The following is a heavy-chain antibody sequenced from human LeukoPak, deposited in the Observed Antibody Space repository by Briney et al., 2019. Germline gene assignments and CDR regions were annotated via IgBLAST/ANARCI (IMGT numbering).Heavy chain of an antibody. CDR3: ARLQLTVAYSCYYMDV. J-gene: IGHJ6*03. CDR1: GGSFSGYY. Sequence: SETLSLTCAVYGGSFSGYYWSWIRQPPGKGLEWIGEINHSGNTNYNPSLKSRVTIAVDTSNNQFSLKLSSVTAADTAVYYCARLQLTVAYSCYYMDVWGKGTTVTISS. V-gene: IGHV4-34*01. D-gene: IGHD2-15*01. CDR2: INHSGNT.